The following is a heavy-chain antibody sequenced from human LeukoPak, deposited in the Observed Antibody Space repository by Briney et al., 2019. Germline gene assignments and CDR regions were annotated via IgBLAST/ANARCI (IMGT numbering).Heavy chain of an antibody. J-gene: IGHJ4*02. V-gene: IGHV3-48*01. CDR3: ARDDVGYFDY. CDR2: ISSSSSST. Sequence: GGSLRLSCAASGFTFSSYSMNWVRQAPGKGLEWVSYISSSSSSTHYADSVKGRFTTSRDNAKNSLYLQMNSLRAEDTAVYYCARDDVGYFDYWGQGTLVTVSS. D-gene: IGHD1-26*01. CDR1: GFTFSSYS.